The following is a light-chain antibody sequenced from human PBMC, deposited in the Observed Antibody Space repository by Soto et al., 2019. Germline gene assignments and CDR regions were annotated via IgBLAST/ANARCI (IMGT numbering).Light chain of an antibody. Sequence: QPASVSGSPGQSITISCTGTSSDVGGYNYVSWYQQHPGKAPKLMIYEVSNRPSGVSNRFSGSKSGNTASLTISGLQAEDEADYYCSSYTSSSTPHVVFGGGTKLTVL. CDR2: EVS. CDR1: SSDVGGYNY. J-gene: IGLJ2*01. CDR3: SSYTSSSTPHVV. V-gene: IGLV2-14*01.